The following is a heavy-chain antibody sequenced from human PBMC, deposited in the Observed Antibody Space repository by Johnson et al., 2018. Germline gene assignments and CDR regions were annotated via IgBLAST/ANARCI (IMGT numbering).Heavy chain of an antibody. CDR2: ISYDGNNK. CDR3: ARDSDERGFYYYMDV. D-gene: IGHD3-16*01. CDR1: GFTFSSYA. Sequence: VQLVETGGGVVQPGRSLRLSCAASGFTFSSYAMHWVRQAPGKGLEWVAVISYDGNNKYYADSVKGRFTVSRDNSKNTVYLQMNSLRAEDTAVYYCARDSDERGFYYYMDVWGKGTTVTVSS. V-gene: IGHV3-30-3*01. J-gene: IGHJ6*03.